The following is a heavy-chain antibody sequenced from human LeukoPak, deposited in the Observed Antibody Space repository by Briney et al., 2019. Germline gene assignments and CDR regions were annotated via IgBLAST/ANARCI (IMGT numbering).Heavy chain of an antibody. CDR2: IIPIFGTA. CDR3: ASYLLVGATKGYYFDY. Sequence: SVKVSCKASGGTFSSYAISWVRQAPGQGLEWMGGIIPIFGTANYAQKFQGRVTITADESTSTAYMELSSLRSEDTAVYYCASYLLVGATKGYYFDYWGQGTLVTVSS. CDR1: GGTFSSYA. J-gene: IGHJ4*02. V-gene: IGHV1-69*13. D-gene: IGHD1-26*01.